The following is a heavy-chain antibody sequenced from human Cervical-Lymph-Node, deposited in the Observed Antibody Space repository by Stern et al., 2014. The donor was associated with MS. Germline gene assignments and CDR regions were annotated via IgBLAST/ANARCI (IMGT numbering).Heavy chain of an antibody. Sequence: QVQLVQSGAEVKKPGSSVKVSCKASGDTFSNFDISWVRHAPGQGPEWLGGITPLFGTANYAQRFQGRVTFTADESTSTTYMELSSLRSEDTAVYYCARHQGGVAAYWGQGTLVTVSS. V-gene: IGHV1-69*01. J-gene: IGHJ4*02. CDR3: ARHQGGVAAY. CDR2: ITPLFGTA. CDR1: GDTFSNFD. D-gene: IGHD6-13*01.